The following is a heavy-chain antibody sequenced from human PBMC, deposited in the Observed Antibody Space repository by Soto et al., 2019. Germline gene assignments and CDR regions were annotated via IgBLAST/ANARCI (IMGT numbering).Heavy chain of an antibody. D-gene: IGHD2-21*01. CDR3: ARERIGEDYYYGMEV. CDR2: VFYSGTT. J-gene: IGHJ6*02. V-gene: IGHV4-59*01. CDR1: GASLTKSY. Sequence: SETLSLTCNVSGASLTKSYWSWIRQPPGKGLEWIGNVFYSGTTRYNPSLKSRVSMSVDTSKSHFSLRLSFVTAADTAVYYCARERIGEDYYYGMEVWGQGTTVT.